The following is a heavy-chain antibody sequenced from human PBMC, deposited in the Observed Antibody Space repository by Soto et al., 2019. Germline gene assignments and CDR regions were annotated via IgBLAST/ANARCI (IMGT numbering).Heavy chain of an antibody. J-gene: IGHJ6*02. CDR2: IIPIFGTA. V-gene: IGHV1-69*06. CDR1: GGTFSSYA. D-gene: IGHD3-3*01. Sequence: QVQLVQSGAEVKKPGSSVKVSCKASGGTFSSYAISWVRQAPGQGLEWMGGIIPIFGTANYAQKFQGRVTITADKSTSTAYVELSSLRSEDTAVYYCARHRFLEWLLYVDYYGMDVWGQGTTVTVSS. CDR3: ARHRFLEWLLYVDYYGMDV.